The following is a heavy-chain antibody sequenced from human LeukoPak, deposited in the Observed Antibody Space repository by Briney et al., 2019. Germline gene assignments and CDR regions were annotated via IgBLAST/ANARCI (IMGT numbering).Heavy chain of an antibody. Sequence: GGSLRLSCAASGFTFSDYSMTWVRQAPGKGLEWVSYISSSSSTIYYAGSVKGRFTISRDNAKNSLDLQMNSLRDEDTAVYYCARDHAGGSGYRYYFDYWGQGTLVTVSS. CDR1: GFTFSDYS. D-gene: IGHD3-22*01. J-gene: IGHJ4*02. V-gene: IGHV3-48*02. CDR3: ARDHAGGSGYRYYFDY. CDR2: ISSSSSTI.